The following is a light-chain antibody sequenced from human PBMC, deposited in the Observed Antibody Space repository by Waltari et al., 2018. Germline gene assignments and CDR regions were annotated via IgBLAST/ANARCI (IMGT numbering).Light chain of an antibody. CDR2: LGS. J-gene: IGKJ1*01. Sequence: DIVVTQSPLSLLVTTGEPASISCRSSQSLLHSNGNNYLAWYLQKPGQSPQLLIYLGSNRASGVPDRFSGTGSGTDFTLTISSVEAEDVAVYYCMHSLQSLWTFGQGTKVEIK. CDR3: MHSLQSLWT. CDR1: QSLLHSNGNNY. V-gene: IGKV2-28*01.